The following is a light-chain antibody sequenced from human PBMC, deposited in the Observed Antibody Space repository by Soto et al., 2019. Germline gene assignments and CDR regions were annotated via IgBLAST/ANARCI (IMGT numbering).Light chain of an antibody. V-gene: IGLV2-14*03. J-gene: IGLJ2*01. Sequence: QSVLTQPASVSGSPGQSITISCTGASSDVGAYNYISWYQQHPGKAPELIIYDVSNRPSGVSNRFSGSKSGNTASLTISGLQAEDEADYYCASYANSVTLERVFGGGTKVTVL. CDR2: DVS. CDR3: ASYANSVTLERV. CDR1: SSDVGAYNY.